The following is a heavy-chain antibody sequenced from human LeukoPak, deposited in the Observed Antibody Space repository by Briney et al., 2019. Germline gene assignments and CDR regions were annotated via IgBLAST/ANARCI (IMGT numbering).Heavy chain of an antibody. V-gene: IGHV2-5*02. D-gene: IGHD2-15*01. Sequence: SGPTLVKPTQTLTLTCTCSGFSLSTSGVGVGWIRQPPGKALEWLALIYWDDDKRYSPSLKSRLTITKDTSKNQVVLTMTNMDPVDTATYYCAPQDHAGSWFDPWGQGTLVTVSS. J-gene: IGHJ5*02. CDR1: GFSLSTSGVG. CDR2: IYWDDDK. CDR3: APQDHAGSWFDP.